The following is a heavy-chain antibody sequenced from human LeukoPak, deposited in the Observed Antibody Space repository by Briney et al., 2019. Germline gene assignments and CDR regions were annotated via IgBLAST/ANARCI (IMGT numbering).Heavy chain of an antibody. D-gene: IGHD3-3*01. J-gene: IGHJ6*03. CDR2: IKQDGSEK. V-gene: IGHV3-7*01. CDR3: ARDDYDFWSGYVAYYYYYMDV. CDR1: GFTFGSYW. Sequence: GGSLRLSCAASGFTFGSYWMSWVRQAPGKGLEWVANIKQDGSEKYYVDSVKGRFTISRDNAKNSLYLQMNSLRAEDTAVYYCARDDYDFWSGYVAYYYYYMDVWGKGTTVTVSS.